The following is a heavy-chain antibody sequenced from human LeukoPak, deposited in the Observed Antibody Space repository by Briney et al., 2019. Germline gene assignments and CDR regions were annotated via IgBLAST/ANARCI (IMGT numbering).Heavy chain of an antibody. J-gene: IGHJ5*02. CDR1: GFTFSEYS. V-gene: IGHV3-48*01. CDR3: AKEADSGYAPNWFDP. Sequence: GGSLRLSCAASGFTFSEYSLIWVRQAPGEGLEWVSYISSNSRTIYYADSVKGRFTISRDNSKNTLYLQMNSLRAEDTAVYYCAKEADSGYAPNWFDPWGQGTLVTVSS. CDR2: ISSNSRTI. D-gene: IGHD5-12*01.